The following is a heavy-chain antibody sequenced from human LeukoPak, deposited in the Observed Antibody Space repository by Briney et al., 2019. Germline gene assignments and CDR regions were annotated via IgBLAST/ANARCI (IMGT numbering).Heavy chain of an antibody. Sequence: GGSLRLSCAASGFXFNXXWXXWVXXAPXKXXVXVSRINPDGSSKNYADSVKGRFSISRDNAKNTLYLEMNSLRAEDTAVYYCTRSLLGGADHWGQGTLVTVSS. D-gene: IGHD3-16*01. J-gene: IGHJ4*02. CDR3: TRSLLGGADH. V-gene: IGHV3-74*01. CDR2: INPDGSSK. CDR1: GFXFNXXW.